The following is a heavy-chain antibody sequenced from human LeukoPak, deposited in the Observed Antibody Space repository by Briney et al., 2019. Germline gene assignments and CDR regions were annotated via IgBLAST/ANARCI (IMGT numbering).Heavy chain of an antibody. V-gene: IGHV1-18*01. D-gene: IGHD3-10*01. CDR1: GYTFTSYG. Sequence: ASVKVSCKASGYTFTSYGISWVRQAPGQGLEGMGWISAYNGNTNYAQKLQGRVTMTTDTSTSTAYMELRSLRSDDTAVYYCARSITMVRGVVNWFDPWGQGTLVTVSS. CDR3: ARSITMVRGVVNWFDP. J-gene: IGHJ5*02. CDR2: ISAYNGNT.